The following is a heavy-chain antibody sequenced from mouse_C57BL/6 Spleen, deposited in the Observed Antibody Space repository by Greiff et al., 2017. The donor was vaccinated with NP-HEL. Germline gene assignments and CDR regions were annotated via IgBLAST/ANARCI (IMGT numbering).Heavy chain of an antibody. D-gene: IGHD1-1*01. V-gene: IGHV1-82*01. Sequence: VQLQQSGPELVKPGASVKISCKASGYAFSSSWMNWVKQRPGKGLEWIGRIYPGDGDTNYNGKFKGKATLTADKSSSTAYMQLSSLTSEDSAVYCCARSQLPYYYGRSYYFDYWGQGTTLTVSS. J-gene: IGHJ2*01. CDR1: GYAFSSSW. CDR2: IYPGDGDT. CDR3: ARSQLPYYYGRSYYFDY.